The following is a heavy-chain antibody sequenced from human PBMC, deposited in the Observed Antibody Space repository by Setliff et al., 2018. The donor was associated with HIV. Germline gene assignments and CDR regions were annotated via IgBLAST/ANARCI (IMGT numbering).Heavy chain of an antibody. V-gene: IGHV1-46*01. CDR3: ARDRSSGWSYYYGLDV. CDR1: GYTFTTYF. J-gene: IGHJ6*02. Sequence: ASVKVSCKASGYTFTTYFVHWVRQAPGQGLEWMGIINPNAGSSSLEQTFQGRVIMTWDTSTSTVYMEVSSLTSEDTAVYFCARDRSSGWSYYYGLDVWGQGTTVTVSS. D-gene: IGHD6-19*01. CDR2: INPNAGSS.